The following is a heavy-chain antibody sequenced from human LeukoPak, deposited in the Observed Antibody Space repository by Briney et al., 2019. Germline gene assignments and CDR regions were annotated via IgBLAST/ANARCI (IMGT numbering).Heavy chain of an antibody. CDR3: ATLGSYFDY. D-gene: IGHD3-10*01. Sequence: GGSLRLSCAASGFTFSSYWVHWVRQAPGKGLVWVSRISSDGSSTNYADSVMSRFTVSRDNAENTLFLQMNSLRAEDTAVYYCATLGSYFDYWGQGTLVTVSP. V-gene: IGHV3-74*01. J-gene: IGHJ4*02. CDR2: ISSDGSST. CDR1: GFTFSSYW.